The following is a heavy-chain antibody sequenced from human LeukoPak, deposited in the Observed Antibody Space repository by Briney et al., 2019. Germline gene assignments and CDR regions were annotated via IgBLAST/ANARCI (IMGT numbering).Heavy chain of an antibody. D-gene: IGHD6-13*01. CDR1: GGSISSSSHY. V-gene: IGHV4-39*01. CDR3: ARQEAAALFFQH. Sequence: SGTLSLTCIVSGGSISSSSHYWGWIRQSPGKGLEWIGSIYYSGTTHNNPTLKSRVTISVDTSKNQFSLKLSSVTAADTSVYYCARQEAAALFFQHWGQGTLVSVSS. J-gene: IGHJ1*01. CDR2: IYYSGTT.